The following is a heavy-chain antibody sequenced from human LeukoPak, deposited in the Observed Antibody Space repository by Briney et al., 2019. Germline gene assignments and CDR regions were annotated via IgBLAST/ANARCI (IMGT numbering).Heavy chain of an antibody. V-gene: IGHV1-46*01. Sequence: GASVKVSCKASGYIFTSYYMHWVRQAPGQGLEWMGIINPSGGSTSYAQKFQGRVTMTRDTSTSTVYMELSSLRSEDTAVYYCARSPWTVTTHRPLDYWGQGTLVTVSS. CDR1: GYIFTSYY. CDR3: ARSPWTVTTHRPLDY. J-gene: IGHJ4*02. D-gene: IGHD4-17*01. CDR2: INPSGGST.